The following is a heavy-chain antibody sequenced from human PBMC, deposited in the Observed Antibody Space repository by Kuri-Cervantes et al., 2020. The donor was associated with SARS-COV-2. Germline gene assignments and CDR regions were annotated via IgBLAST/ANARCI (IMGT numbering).Heavy chain of an antibody. Sequence: SVKVSCKASGGTFSSYAISWVRQAPGQGLEWMGGIIPIFGTANYAQKFQGRVTITTDESTSTAYMELSSLRSEDTAVYYCARDAPSSGWTAPGSYWGQGALVTVSS. CDR3: ARDAPSSGWTAPGSY. J-gene: IGHJ4*02. CDR1: GGTFSSYA. V-gene: IGHV1-69*05. CDR2: IIPIFGTA. D-gene: IGHD6-19*01.